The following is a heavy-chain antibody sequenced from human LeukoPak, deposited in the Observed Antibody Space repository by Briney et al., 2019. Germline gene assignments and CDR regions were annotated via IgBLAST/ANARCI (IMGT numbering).Heavy chain of an antibody. CDR1: GDSISSYS. D-gene: IGHD2-15*01. Sequence: SETLSLTCTVSGDSISSYSWSWIRQPPGKGLEWVGYIFYSGSPNYNPSLKSRVTMSVDTSKNQFSLKLTSVTAADTAVYYCARGYCSGGSCYIFDYWGQGSLVTVSS. V-gene: IGHV4-59*12. J-gene: IGHJ4*02. CDR2: IFYSGSP. CDR3: ARGYCSGGSCYIFDY.